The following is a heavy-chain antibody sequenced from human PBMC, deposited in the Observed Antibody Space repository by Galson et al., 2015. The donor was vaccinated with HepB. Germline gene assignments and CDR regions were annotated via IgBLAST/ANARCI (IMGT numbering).Heavy chain of an antibody. Sequence: SLRLSCAASGFTFSSYWVHWVRQAPGKGLVWVSRINSDGSSTSYADSVKGRFTISRDNAKNTLYLQMNSLRAEDTAVYYCARDRGGIMYNWFDPWGQGTLVTVSS. D-gene: IGHD3-16*01. CDR1: GFTFSSYW. V-gene: IGHV3-74*01. CDR2: INSDGSST. CDR3: ARDRGGIMYNWFDP. J-gene: IGHJ5*02.